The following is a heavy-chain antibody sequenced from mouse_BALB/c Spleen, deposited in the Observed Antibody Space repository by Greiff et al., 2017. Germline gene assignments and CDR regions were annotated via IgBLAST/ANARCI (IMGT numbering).Heavy chain of an antibody. V-gene: IGHV14-3*02. D-gene: IGHD2-10*01. CDR3: TTYTGMDY. CDR2: IDPANGNT. CDR1: GFNIKDTY. Sequence: VQLQQSGAELVKPGASVKLSCTASGFNIKDTYMHWVKQRPEQGLEWIGRIDPANGNTKYDPKFQGKATITADTSSNTAYLQLSSLTSEDTAVYYCTTYTGMDYRSQETTVTVSS. J-gene: IGHJ4*01.